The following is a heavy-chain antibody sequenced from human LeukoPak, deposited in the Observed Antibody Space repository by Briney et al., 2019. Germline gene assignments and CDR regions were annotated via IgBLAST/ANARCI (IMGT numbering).Heavy chain of an antibody. CDR1: GFTFSSYN. CDR3: ARGGHCSSTSCYEDWFEP. V-gene: IGHV3-21*01. J-gene: IGHJ5*02. D-gene: IGHD2-2*01. Sequence: PGGSLRLSCAASGFTFSSYNMNWVRQAPGKGLEWVSSISRSSSYIYYADSVKGRFTISRDNAKNSLYLQMNSLRAEDTAVYYCARGGHCSSTSCYEDWFEPWGQGTLVTVSS. CDR2: ISRSSSYI.